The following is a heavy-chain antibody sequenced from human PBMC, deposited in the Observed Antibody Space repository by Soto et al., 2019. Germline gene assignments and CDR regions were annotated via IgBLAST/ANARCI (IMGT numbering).Heavy chain of an antibody. CDR2: IYPGDSDT. CDR3: ARQRLGYCTNGVCYKQFDP. Sequence: GESLKISCKGSGYSFTSYWIGWVRQMPGKGLEWMGIIYPGDSDTRYSPSFQGQVTISADKSISTAYLQWSSLKASDTAMYYCARQRLGYCTNGVCYKQFDPWGQGTLVTVSS. CDR1: GYSFTSYW. J-gene: IGHJ5*02. V-gene: IGHV5-51*01. D-gene: IGHD2-8*01.